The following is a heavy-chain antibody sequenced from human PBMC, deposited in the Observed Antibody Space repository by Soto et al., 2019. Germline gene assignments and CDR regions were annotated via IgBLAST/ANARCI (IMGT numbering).Heavy chain of an antibody. D-gene: IGHD3-22*01. CDR1: GGSISSSNW. Sequence: QVQLQESGPGLVKPSGTLSLTCAVSGGSISSSNWWSWVRQPPGKGLEWIGEVYHSGSTNYNPSPKSRVTTAGDKSKNQFSLKQSTVTAADTAMYCCARVVVGYYYGMDVWGQGTTVTVSS. CDR2: VYHSGST. CDR3: ARVVVGYYYGMDV. V-gene: IGHV4-4*01. J-gene: IGHJ6*02.